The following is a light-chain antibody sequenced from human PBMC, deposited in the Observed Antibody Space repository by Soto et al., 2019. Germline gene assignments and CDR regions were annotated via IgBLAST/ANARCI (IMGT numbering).Light chain of an antibody. CDR3: SSYTSSSTYV. Sequence: ALTQPASVSGSPGQSITISCTGTSSDVSRYNYVSWYQQHPGKVPKLMIYEVSNRPSGVSNRFSGSKSGNTASLTISGLQAEDEADYYCSSYTSSSTYVFGTGTKVTVL. J-gene: IGLJ1*01. V-gene: IGLV2-14*01. CDR1: SSDVSRYNY. CDR2: EVS.